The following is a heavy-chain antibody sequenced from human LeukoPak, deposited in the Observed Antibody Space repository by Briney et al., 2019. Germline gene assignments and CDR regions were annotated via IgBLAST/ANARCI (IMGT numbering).Heavy chain of an antibody. CDR1: GGSISSSSYY. Sequence: KPSETLSLTCTVSGGSISSSSYYWGWIRQPPGKGLEWIGEINHSGSTNYNPSLKSRVTISVDTSKNQFSLKLSSVTAADTAVYYCARQDTYYYDSSGYLLFDYWGQGTLVTVSS. V-gene: IGHV4-39*01. D-gene: IGHD3-22*01. J-gene: IGHJ4*02. CDR2: INHSGST. CDR3: ARQDTYYYDSSGYLLFDY.